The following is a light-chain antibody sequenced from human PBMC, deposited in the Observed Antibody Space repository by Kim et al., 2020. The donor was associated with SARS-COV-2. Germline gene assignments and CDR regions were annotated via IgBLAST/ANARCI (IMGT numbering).Light chain of an antibody. CDR1: SGLNVDTSR. J-gene: IGLJ3*02. CDR2: FKSDSDK. CDR3: LISHSDTWV. V-gene: IGLV5-45*01. Sequence: LTCTLRSGLNVDTSRIYWYQQKAGSPPQYLLRFKSDSDKHQGSGVPIRFSGSKDASANAGILLISGLQFDDEADYYCLISHSDTWVFGGGTQLTVL.